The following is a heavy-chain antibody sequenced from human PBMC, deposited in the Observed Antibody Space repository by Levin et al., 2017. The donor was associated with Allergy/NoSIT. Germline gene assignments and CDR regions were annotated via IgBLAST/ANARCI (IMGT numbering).Heavy chain of an antibody. D-gene: IGHD2-15*01. CDR1: GFSFTGYA. CDR2: ISGSGGDI. V-gene: IGHV3-23*01. CDR3: AKGVERSWIRAGAFDY. Sequence: GESLKISCVASGFSFTGYAMTWVRQTPGRGLEWVAEISGSGGDIYYADPVKGRFSISKDKSKNTLYLQMNSLRVEDTATYYCAKGVERSWIRAGAFDYWGQGTLVTVSS. J-gene: IGHJ4*02.